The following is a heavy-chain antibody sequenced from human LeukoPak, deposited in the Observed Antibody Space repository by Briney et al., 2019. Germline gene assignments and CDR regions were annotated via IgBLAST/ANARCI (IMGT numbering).Heavy chain of an antibody. CDR1: GGTFSSYA. V-gene: IGHV1-69*05. J-gene: IGHJ6*02. CDR3: ARRSGSNYYYGMDV. D-gene: IGHD3-3*01. Sequence: GASVKVSCKASGGTFSSYAISWVRQAPGQGLEWMGGIIPIFGTANYAQKFQGRVTMTTDTSTSTAYMELRSLRSDDTAVYYCARRSGSNYYYGMDVWGQGTTVTVSS. CDR2: IIPIFGTA.